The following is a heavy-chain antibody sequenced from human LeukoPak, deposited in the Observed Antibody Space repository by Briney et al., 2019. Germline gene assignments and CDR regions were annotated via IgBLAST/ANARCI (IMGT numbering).Heavy chain of an antibody. J-gene: IGHJ4*02. CDR2: IWYDGSNK. V-gene: IGHV3-33*01. D-gene: IGHD6-13*01. Sequence: GGSLRLSCAASGFTFSSYGMHWVRQAPGKGLEWVAVIWYDGSNKYYADSVKGRFTISRDNSKNTLYLQMNSLRAEDTAVYYCARGHSNSWSNLDYWGQGTLVTVSS. CDR3: ARGHSNSWSNLDY. CDR1: GFTFSSYG.